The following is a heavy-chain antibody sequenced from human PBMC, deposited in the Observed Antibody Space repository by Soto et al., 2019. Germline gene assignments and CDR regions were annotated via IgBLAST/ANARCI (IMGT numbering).Heavy chain of an antibody. CDR2: IYYSGST. V-gene: IGHV4-59*01. D-gene: IGHD3-3*01. Sequence: SETLSLTCTVSGGSISSYYWSWIRQPPGKGLEWIGYIYYSGSTNYNPSLKSRVTISVDTSKNQFSLKLSSVTASDTAVYYCARANFSTYYDFWSGYSNYYYMDVWGKGTTVT. J-gene: IGHJ6*03. CDR1: GGSISSYY. CDR3: ARANFSTYYDFWSGYSNYYYMDV.